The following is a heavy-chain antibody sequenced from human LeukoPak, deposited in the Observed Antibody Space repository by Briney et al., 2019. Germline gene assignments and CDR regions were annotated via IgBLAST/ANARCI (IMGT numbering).Heavy chain of an antibody. Sequence: ASVKVSCKASGYTFTSYYMHWVRQAPGQGLEWMGIINPSGGSTSYAQKFQGRVTMTRDMSTSTVYMELSSLRSEDTAVYYCASSRQQYFTVFGEPNYYYYMDVWGKGTTVTVSS. J-gene: IGHJ6*03. CDR3: ASSRQQYFTVFGEPNYYYYMDV. D-gene: IGHD3-3*01. CDR2: INPSGGST. V-gene: IGHV1-46*01. CDR1: GYTFTSYY.